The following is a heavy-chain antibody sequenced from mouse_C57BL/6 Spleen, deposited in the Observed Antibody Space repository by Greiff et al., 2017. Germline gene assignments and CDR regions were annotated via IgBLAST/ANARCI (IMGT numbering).Heavy chain of an antibody. V-gene: IGHV1-82*01. J-gene: IGHJ4*01. CDR1: GYAFSSSW. CDR2: IYPGDGDT. CDR3: ARGGNLYYYAMDY. D-gene: IGHD2-1*01. Sequence: QVQLQQSGPELVKPGASVKISCKASGYAFSSSWMNWVKQRPGKGLEWIGRIYPGDGDTNYNGKFKGKATLTADKSSSTAYMQRCSLTSEDSAVYFCARGGNLYYYAMDYWGQGTSVTVSS.